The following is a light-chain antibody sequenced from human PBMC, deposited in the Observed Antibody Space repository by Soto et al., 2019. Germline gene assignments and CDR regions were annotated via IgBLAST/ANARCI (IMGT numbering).Light chain of an antibody. J-gene: IGKJ4*01. CDR1: QSVSSN. CDR3: QQYKNWPLT. V-gene: IGKV3D-15*01. Sequence: EIVMTQSPGTLSVSPGERATLSCRASQSVSSNLAWYQQKPGQTPRLLIHGASTRATRIPGRFSGSGSGTEFTLTISSLQSEDFAVYYCQQYKNWPLTFGGGTKVEIK. CDR2: GAS.